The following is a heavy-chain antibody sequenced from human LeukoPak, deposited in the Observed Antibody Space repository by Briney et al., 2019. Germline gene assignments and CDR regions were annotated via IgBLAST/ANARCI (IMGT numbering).Heavy chain of an antibody. CDR3: ARVRSIAAAVPGD. CDR1: GYTFTSYD. J-gene: IGHJ4*02. CDR2: MNPNSGNT. V-gene: IGHV1-8*01. D-gene: IGHD6-13*01. Sequence: ASVKVSCKASGYTFTSYDINWVRQATGQGLEWMGWMNPNSGNTGYAQKFQGRVTMTRNTSISTAYMELSSLRSEDTAVYYCARVRSIAAAVPGDCGQGTLVTVSS.